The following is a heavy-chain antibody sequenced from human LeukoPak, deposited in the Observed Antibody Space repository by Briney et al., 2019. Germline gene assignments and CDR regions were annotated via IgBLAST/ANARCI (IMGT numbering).Heavy chain of an antibody. V-gene: IGHV3-53*04. CDR1: GFIVSSNY. CDR2: IYSGGST. CDR3: ARDSSGLSFDY. Sequence: GGSLRLSCAASGFIVSSNYMNWVRQAPGKGLEWVSVIYSGGSTYYADSVKGRSTISRHNSKNTLYLQMNSLRADDTAVYYCARDSSGLSFDYWGQGTLVTVSS. D-gene: IGHD6-19*01. J-gene: IGHJ4*02.